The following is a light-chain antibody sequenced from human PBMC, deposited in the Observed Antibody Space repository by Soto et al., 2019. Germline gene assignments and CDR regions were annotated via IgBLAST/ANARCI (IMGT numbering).Light chain of an antibody. CDR1: QGISNF. CDR2: AAS. J-gene: IGKJ5*01. Sequence: IQLTQSPSSLSASIGDRVTITCRARQGISNFLAWYQQKPGKAPKLLIYAASTLQRGIPSRFSGSGSGTDFPLTISSLQPEDFATYYCQQLNIDSYPITFGQETRLEIK. V-gene: IGKV1-9*01. CDR3: QQLNIDSYPIT.